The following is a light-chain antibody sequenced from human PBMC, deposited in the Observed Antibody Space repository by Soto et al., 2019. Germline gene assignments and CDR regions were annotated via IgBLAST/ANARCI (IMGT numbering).Light chain of an antibody. Sequence: EIVMTQSPATLSLSPGERATLSCRASQTIDNTLAWYQRKPGQAPRLLIYGASDRTTGTPDRFSGSGFGTDFTLTIGRLEPEDFAMYYCQQYSDSPPTFGQGTKVDIK. V-gene: IGKV3-20*01. J-gene: IGKJ1*01. CDR1: QTIDNT. CDR3: QQYSDSPPT. CDR2: GAS.